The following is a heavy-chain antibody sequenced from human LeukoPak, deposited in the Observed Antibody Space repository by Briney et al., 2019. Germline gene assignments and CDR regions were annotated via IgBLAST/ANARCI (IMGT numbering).Heavy chain of an antibody. Sequence: PGGSLRLSCAASGFTFSSYWMSWVRQAPGKGLEWVANIKQDGSEKYYVDSVKGRFTISRDNAKNSLYLQMNSLRAEDTAVYYCAREVLLITGYYEYWGQGTLVTVSS. CDR3: AREVLLITGYYEY. V-gene: IGHV3-7*05. D-gene: IGHD3-9*01. CDR2: IKQDGSEK. J-gene: IGHJ4*02. CDR1: GFTFSSYW.